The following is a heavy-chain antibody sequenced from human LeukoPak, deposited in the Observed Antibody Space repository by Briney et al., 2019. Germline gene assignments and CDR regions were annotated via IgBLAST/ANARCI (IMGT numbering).Heavy chain of an antibody. CDR1: GDSITRNY. CDR2: MYNSGNT. D-gene: IGHD3-22*01. J-gene: IGHJ4*02. V-gene: IGHV4-4*07. CDR3: ARGSFDSSGYYVFDY. Sequence: XSETLSLTCTVSGDSITRNYWSWIRQPAGKGLEWIGRMYNSGNTNYSPSLESRVTMSTDTSKNQFSLKLSSVTAADTAVYYCARGSFDSSGYYVFDYWGQGTLVTVSS.